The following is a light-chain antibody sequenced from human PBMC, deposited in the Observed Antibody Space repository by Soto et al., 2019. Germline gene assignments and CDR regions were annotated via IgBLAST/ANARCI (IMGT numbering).Light chain of an antibody. CDR3: QQYGSSLWT. J-gene: IGKJ1*01. CDR1: QSVSSSY. V-gene: IGKV3-20*01. Sequence: EIVLTQSPGTLSLSPGERATLSCRASQSVSSSYLAWYQQRPGQAPKLLIYGASSRATGIPDRFSGSGSGTDFTLTISRLDPEDFAVYYCQQYGSSLWTLGQGTKVEIK. CDR2: GAS.